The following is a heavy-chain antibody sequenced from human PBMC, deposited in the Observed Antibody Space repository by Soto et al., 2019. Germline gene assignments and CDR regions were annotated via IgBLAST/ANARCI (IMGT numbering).Heavy chain of an antibody. D-gene: IGHD2-21*02. J-gene: IGHJ4*02. CDR1: GYTFSSYY. Sequence: ASVKVSCKASGYTFSSYYMNWVRQAPGQGLEWLGIINPSGGYTTYAQRFLGRVTMTSGTSTSTVHMELGSLTSEDTAVYYCARGGGIVVVTAPYDQWGQGTLVTVSS. CDR3: ARGGGIVVVTAPYDQ. CDR2: INPSGGYT. V-gene: IGHV1-46*03.